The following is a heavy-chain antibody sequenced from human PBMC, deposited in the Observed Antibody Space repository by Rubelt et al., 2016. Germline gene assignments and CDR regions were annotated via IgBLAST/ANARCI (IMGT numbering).Heavy chain of an antibody. CDR2: ISGSGGST. CDR1: GFTFSSYA. D-gene: IGHD3-22*01. J-gene: IGHJ4*02. CDR3: ANPYYYDSSGLPTL. V-gene: IGHV3-23*04. Sequence: EVQLVESGGGVVQPGRSLRLSCADSGFTFSSYAMHWVRQAPGKGLEWVSAISGSGGSTYYADSVKGRFTISRDNSKNTLYLQMNSLRAEDTAVYYCANPYYYDSSGLPTLWGQGTLVTVSS.